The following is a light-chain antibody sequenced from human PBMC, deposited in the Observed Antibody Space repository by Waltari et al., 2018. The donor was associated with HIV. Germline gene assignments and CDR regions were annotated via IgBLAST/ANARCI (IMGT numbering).Light chain of an antibody. V-gene: IGLV1-51*01. CDR2: DNN. J-gene: IGLJ3*02. Sequence: QAVLTQPPSVSAAPGQKVTISCSGSSSHIGNNYVSWYQQFPGKAPKVLIYDNNKRPPGVPDRVSGSRSGTSATLGVAGLQTGDEADYYCGTWDTSLSAGVFGGGTKLTVL. CDR3: GTWDTSLSAGV. CDR1: SSHIGNNY.